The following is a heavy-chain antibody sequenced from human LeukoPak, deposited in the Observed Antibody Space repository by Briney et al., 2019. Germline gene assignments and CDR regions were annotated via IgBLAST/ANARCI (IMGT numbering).Heavy chain of an antibody. J-gene: IGHJ4*02. CDR1: GFTFSSYS. CDR3: AREFSGSNYDFPFDY. V-gene: IGHV3-48*01. CDR2: ISSSSSTI. D-gene: IGHD1-26*01. Sequence: PGGSLRLSCAASGFTFSSYSMNWVRQAPGKGLEWVSYISSSSSTIYYADSVKGRFTISRDSAKNSLYLQMNSLRAEDTAVYYCAREFSGSNYDFPFDYWGQGTLVTVSS.